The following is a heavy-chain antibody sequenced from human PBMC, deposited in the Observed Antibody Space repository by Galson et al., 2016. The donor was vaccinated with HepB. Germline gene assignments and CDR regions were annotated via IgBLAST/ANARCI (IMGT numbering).Heavy chain of an antibody. CDR1: GFTFSNYN. Sequence: SLRLSCAASGFTFSNYNMNWVRQAPGKGLEWVSYISTSSTYIYYADSVKGRFTMSRANVKNSLYLQMNSLRAEDTGVYYCVRDRSSGWSPFDYWGQGTLVTVSS. J-gene: IGHJ4*02. D-gene: IGHD6-19*01. CDR3: VRDRSSGWSPFDY. CDR2: ISTSSTYI. V-gene: IGHV3-21*01.